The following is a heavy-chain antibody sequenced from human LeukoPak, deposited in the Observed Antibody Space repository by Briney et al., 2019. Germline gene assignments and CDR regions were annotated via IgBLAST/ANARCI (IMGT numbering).Heavy chain of an antibody. CDR3: ARGYSYGYVGTYFDY. CDR1: GDTFSVYA. Sequence: PVRVSCKACGDTFSVYAISWVPHAPGQGLEYMGGIIPIFGTANYAQKFQGRVTITADKSTSTAYMELSSLRSEDTAVYYCARGYSYGYVGTYFDYWGQGTLVPVPS. CDR2: IIPIFGTA. D-gene: IGHD5-18*01. V-gene: IGHV1-69*06. J-gene: IGHJ4*02.